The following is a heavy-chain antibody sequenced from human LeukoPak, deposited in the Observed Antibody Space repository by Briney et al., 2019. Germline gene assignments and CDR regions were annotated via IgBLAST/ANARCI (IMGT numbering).Heavy chain of an antibody. Sequence: PSETLSLTCTVSGGSISSYYWSWIRQPAGKGLEWIGRIYTSGSTNYNPSLKSRVTMSVDTSKNQFSLKLSSVTAADTAVYYCARDTGSGWFLSWFDPWGQGTLVTVSS. CDR1: GGSISSYY. CDR2: IYTSGST. D-gene: IGHD6-19*01. V-gene: IGHV4-4*07. CDR3: ARDTGSGWFLSWFDP. J-gene: IGHJ5*02.